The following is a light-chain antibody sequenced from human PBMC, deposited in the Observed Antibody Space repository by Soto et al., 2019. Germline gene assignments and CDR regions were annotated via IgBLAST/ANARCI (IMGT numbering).Light chain of an antibody. V-gene: IGLV2-23*01. CDR3: YSYAGENLYV. CDR2: EGT. Sequence: QSFLAQPASVSASPGQSITIPCTGTSSDVGSYNLVSWFQQHPGKVPKLLIYEGTKRPSGLSDRFSGSKSGTTASLTISGLQAEDEAHYYCYSYAGENLYVFGTGTKLTVL. CDR1: SSDVGSYNL. J-gene: IGLJ1*01.